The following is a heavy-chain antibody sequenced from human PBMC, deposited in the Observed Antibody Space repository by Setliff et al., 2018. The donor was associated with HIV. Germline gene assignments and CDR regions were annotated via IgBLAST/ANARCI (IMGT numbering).Heavy chain of an antibody. Sequence: AAIGLEWMGGFDPDDGETVYAQQFQGRVTMTEDTSTDTAYMELTSLRSEDTAMYYCAPVSSGWFDPWGQGTLVTVSS. CDR3: APVSSGWFDP. J-gene: IGHJ5*02. V-gene: IGHV1-24*01. CDR2: FDPDDGET. D-gene: IGHD6-25*01.